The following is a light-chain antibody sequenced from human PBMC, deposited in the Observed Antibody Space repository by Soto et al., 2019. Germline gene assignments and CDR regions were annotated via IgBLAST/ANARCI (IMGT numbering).Light chain of an antibody. CDR2: DVN. J-gene: IGLJ1*01. CDR3: SSYTSSSTLV. Sequence: QSALTQPASVSGSPGQSITISCTGTSSDVGGYNYVSWYQQHPGKAPKLTIYDVNNRPSGVSNRFSGSKSGNTASLTISGLQAEDEADYYCSSYTSSSTLVFGTGTKVTVL. V-gene: IGLV2-14*01. CDR1: SSDVGGYNY.